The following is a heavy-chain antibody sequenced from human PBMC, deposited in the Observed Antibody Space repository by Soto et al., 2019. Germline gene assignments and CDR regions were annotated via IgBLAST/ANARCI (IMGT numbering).Heavy chain of an antibody. D-gene: IGHD2-2*01. CDR2: ISYSGST. CDR1: GDSINSYY. Sequence: SETLSLTCTVSGDSINSYYWTWIRQPPGKGLEWIGYISYSGSTHYNPSLKSRVTISVDSSKNQVSLELTSVTAADTAVYYCARQYQLLTNFDYWGQGTLVTVSS. V-gene: IGHV4-59*01. J-gene: IGHJ4*02. CDR3: ARQYQLLTNFDY.